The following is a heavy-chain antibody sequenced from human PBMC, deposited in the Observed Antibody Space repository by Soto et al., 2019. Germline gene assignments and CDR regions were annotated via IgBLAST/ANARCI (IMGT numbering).Heavy chain of an antibody. D-gene: IGHD3-3*01. CDR3: ARGLEWLLAQWNHYYYMDV. CDR2: ISSSSSYI. CDR1: GFTFSNYW. V-gene: IGHV3-21*01. Sequence: GGSLRLSCAASGFTFSNYWMHWVRQAPGKGLEWVSSISSSSSYIYYADSLKGRFTISRDNAKNSLYLQMNSLRAEDTAVYYCARGLEWLLAQWNHYYYMDVWGKGTTVTVSS. J-gene: IGHJ6*03.